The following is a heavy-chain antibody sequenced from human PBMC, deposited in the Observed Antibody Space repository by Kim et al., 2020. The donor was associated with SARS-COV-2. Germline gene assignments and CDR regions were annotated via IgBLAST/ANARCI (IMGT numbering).Heavy chain of an antibody. V-gene: IGHV3-30*18. CDR3: AKDLGSGWSFDY. D-gene: IGHD6-19*01. CDR2: ISYDGSNK. J-gene: IGHJ4*02. Sequence: GGSLRLSCAASGFTFSLYAMHWVRQAPGKGLEWVAVISYDGSNKYYADSVKGRFTISRDNSKNTLFLQMNSLRADDTAVYYCAKDLGSGWSFDYWSQGTLVTVSS. CDR1: GFTFSLYA.